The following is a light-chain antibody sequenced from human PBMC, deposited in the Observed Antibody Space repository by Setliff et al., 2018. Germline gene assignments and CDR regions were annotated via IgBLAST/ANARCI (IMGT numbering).Light chain of an antibody. CDR3: NAYTSRSTYV. Sequence: QSVLTQPASVSGSPGQSITISCSGTSSDVGSYDLVSWYQQHPGKAPKLIIYNVSGRPSGVSHRFSGSKSDSTASLTISGLQAEDEADHYCNAYTSRSTYVFGSGTKVTVL. CDR1: SSDVGSYDL. J-gene: IGLJ1*01. V-gene: IGLV2-14*03. CDR2: NVS.